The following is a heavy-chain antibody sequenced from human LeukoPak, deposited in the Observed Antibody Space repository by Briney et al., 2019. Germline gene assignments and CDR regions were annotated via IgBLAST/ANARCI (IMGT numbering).Heavy chain of an antibody. CDR2: IYYSGST. CDR3: ARDHPSGGLGHWFDP. V-gene: IGHV4-59*01. Sequence: PSETLSLTCTVSGGSISSYYWSWIRQPPGKGLECIGYIYYSGSTNYNPSLKRRVTISVDTSKNQFSLKLSSVTAADTAVYYCARDHPSGGLGHWFDPWGQGTLVTVSS. D-gene: IGHD6-25*01. J-gene: IGHJ5*02. CDR1: GGSISSYY.